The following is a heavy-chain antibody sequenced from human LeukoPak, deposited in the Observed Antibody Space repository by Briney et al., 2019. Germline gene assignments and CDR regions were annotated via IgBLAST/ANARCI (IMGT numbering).Heavy chain of an antibody. CDR2: ISAYNGNT. J-gene: IGHJ4*02. CDR1: GYTFTSYG. V-gene: IGHV1-18*01. CDR3: ARESGLLLWFGELMDY. Sequence: AASVKVSCKASGYTFTSYGISWVRQAPGQGLEWMGWISAYNGNTNYAQKLQGRVTMTTDTFTSTAYMELRSLRSDDTAVYYCARESGLLLWFGELMDYWGQGTLVTVSS. D-gene: IGHD3-10*01.